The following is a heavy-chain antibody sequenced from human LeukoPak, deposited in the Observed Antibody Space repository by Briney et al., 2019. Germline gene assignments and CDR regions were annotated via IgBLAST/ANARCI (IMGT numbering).Heavy chain of an antibody. V-gene: IGHV3-30*04. CDR1: GFPFSSYE. J-gene: IGHJ4*02. CDR3: ARSLAVTGAPNY. D-gene: IGHD6-19*01. Sequence: GGSLRLSCAASGFPFSSYEMHWVRQAPGKGLEGVAVISYDGSDKYYADSVKGRFTISRDNSKNTLYLQMNSLRADDTAVYYCARSLAVTGAPNYWGQGPLVTVSS. CDR2: ISYDGSDK.